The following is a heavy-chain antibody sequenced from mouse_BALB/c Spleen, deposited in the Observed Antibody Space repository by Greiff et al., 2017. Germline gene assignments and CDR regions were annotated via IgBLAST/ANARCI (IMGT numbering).Heavy chain of an antibody. V-gene: IGHV3-6*02. CDR1: GYSITSGYY. D-gene: IGHD1-2*01. CDR2: ISYDGSN. CDR3: ATCIKGY. J-gene: IGHJ2*01. Sequence: EVQLQQSGPGLVKPSQSLSLTCSVTGYSITSGYYWNWIRQFPGNKLEWMGYISYDGSNNYNPSLKNRISITRDTSKNQFFLKLNSVTTEDTATYYCATCIKGYWGQGTTLTVSS.